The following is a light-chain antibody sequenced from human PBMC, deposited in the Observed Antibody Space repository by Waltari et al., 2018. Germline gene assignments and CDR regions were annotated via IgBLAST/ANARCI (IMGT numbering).Light chain of an antibody. V-gene: IGKV3-20*01. CDR1: QSVSRA. J-gene: IGKJ1*01. CDR3: QHYLRLPVT. CDR2: GAS. Sequence: EIVLTQSPGTLSFSLGVRATVSCRASQSVSRALAWYQQKPGQAPRLLIYGASTRATGIPDRFSGSGSGTDFSLTISRLEPDDFAVYYCQHYLRLPVTFGQGTTVEI.